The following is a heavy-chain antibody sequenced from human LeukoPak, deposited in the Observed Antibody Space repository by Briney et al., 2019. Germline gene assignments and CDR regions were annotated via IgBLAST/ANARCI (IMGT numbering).Heavy chain of an antibody. CDR1: GFTVSTNC. V-gene: IGHV3-53*04. CDR3: ARVDTVMAYYFDL. CDR2: IYSGGTT. Sequence: GGSLRLSCAASGFTVSTNCMTWVRQAPGKGLEWVSTIYSGGTTYYADSVMGRFTISRHNSRNTLYPQMNSLRAKDTAVYYCARVDTVMAYYFDLWGQGTLVTVSS. D-gene: IGHD5-18*01. J-gene: IGHJ4*02.